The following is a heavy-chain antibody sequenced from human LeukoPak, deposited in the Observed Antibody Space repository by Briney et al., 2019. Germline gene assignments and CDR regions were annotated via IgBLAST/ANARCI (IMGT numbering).Heavy chain of an antibody. V-gene: IGHV5-51*01. CDR1: GYSFTSYW. CDR2: IYPGDSDT. J-gene: IGHJ4*02. CDR3: ARLGDYYDSSGYYYPFDY. Sequence: GESLKISCKGSGYSFTSYWIGWVRQMPGKGLEWTGIIYPGDSDTRCSPSFQGQVTISADKSISTAYLQWSSLKASDTAMYYCARLGDYYDSSGYYYPFDYWGQGTLVTVSS. D-gene: IGHD3-22*01.